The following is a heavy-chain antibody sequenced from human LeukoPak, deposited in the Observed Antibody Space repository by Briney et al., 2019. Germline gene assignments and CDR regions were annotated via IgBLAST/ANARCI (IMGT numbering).Heavy chain of an antibody. V-gene: IGHV1-58*02. D-gene: IGHD6-13*01. CDR2: IVVGSGNT. CDR1: VFTFTSSA. CDR3: AAIIAAAGTIDY. Sequence: ASVNVSFKASVFTFTSSAMQWVRQARGQRLEWIGWIVVGSGNTNYAQKFQERVTITRDMSTSTAYMELSSLRSEDTAVYYCAAIIAAAGTIDYWGQGTLVTVSS. J-gene: IGHJ4*02.